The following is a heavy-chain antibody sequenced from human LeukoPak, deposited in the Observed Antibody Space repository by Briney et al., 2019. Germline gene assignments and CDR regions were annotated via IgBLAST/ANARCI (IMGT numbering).Heavy chain of an antibody. CDR2: ISYDGGDK. D-gene: IGHD3-10*01. CDR1: GFTFSSYW. Sequence: GGSLRLSCAASGFTFSSYWMLWVRQAPGKGLEWVAFISYDGGDKYYADSVKGRFTISRDKSKNTLYLQMNSLRSEDTAVYYCAKVGRASGSTDHWGQGTLVTVSS. J-gene: IGHJ5*02. V-gene: IGHV3-30*18. CDR3: AKVGRASGSTDH.